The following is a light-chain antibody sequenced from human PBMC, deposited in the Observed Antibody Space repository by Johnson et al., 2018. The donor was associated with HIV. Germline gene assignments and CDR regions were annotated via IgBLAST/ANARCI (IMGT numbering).Light chain of an antibody. CDR1: TSNIANNT. CDR2: RNV. J-gene: IGLJ1*01. Sequence: QSVLTQPPSASGTPGQRVTISCSGSTSNIANNTVNWYQHLPGTAPKLLMYRNVQRPSGIPDRFTGSKSGTSASLAISGLQVADEAEYYCAAWDSSTGYVFGSGTKVTVL. CDR3: AAWDSSTGYV. V-gene: IGLV1-44*01.